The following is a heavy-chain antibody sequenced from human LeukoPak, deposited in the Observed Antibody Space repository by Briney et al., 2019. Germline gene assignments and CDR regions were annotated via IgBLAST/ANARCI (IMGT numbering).Heavy chain of an antibody. CDR3: AKDPDGDYVGAFDT. CDR1: GFTFSAYG. CDR2: MGVSGGNV. V-gene: IGHV3-23*01. Sequence: GGSLRLSCAASGFTFSAYGVTWVRQAPGKGLEWVSSMGVSGGNVHYADSEKGRFAISRDNSKNTLYLQMNSLRAEDAAVYYCAKDPDGDYVGAFDTWGQGTMVIVSS. D-gene: IGHD4-17*01. J-gene: IGHJ3*02.